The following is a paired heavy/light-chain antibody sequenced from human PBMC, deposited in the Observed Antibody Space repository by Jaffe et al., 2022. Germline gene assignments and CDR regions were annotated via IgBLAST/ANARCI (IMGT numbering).Light chain of an antibody. CDR3: SSYAGSNNLV. V-gene: IGLV2-8*01. CDR1: SRDVGGYKY. J-gene: IGLJ2*01. Sequence: QSALTQPPSASGSPGQSVTISCTGTSRDVGGYKYVSWYQQHPGKAPKVMIYEVSKRPSGVPDRFSGSKSGNTASLTVSGLQAEDEADYYCSSYAGSNNLVFGGGTKLTVL. CDR2: EVS.
Heavy chain of an antibody. V-gene: IGHV3-66*02. CDR3: ASSNRDYGDYEYWGYWFDP. J-gene: IGHJ5*02. CDR1: GVTVRINF. CDR2: IYSNGNT. D-gene: IGHD4-17*01. Sequence: EVQLVESGGGLVQPGGSLRLSCAASGVTVRINFMSWVRQAPGKGLEWVSVIYSNGNTYYADSVKGRFTMSRDNSKNTLYLQMNSLRAEDTAVYYCASSNRDYGDYEYWGYWFDPWGQGTLVTVSS.